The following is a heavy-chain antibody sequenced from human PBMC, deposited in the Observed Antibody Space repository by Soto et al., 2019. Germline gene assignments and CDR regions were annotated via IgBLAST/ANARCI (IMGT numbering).Heavy chain of an antibody. CDR2: IRSKGNNYGT. CDR3: TRHSQDY. Sequence: SLRLSCAASGFTFSGSAMHWVRQASGKGLEWVGRIRSKGNNYGTEYAASVKGRFTISRDDSKNTAYLQMNSLKIEDTAVYYCTRHSQDYWGQGTLVTVSS. J-gene: IGHJ4*02. CDR1: GFTFSGSA. V-gene: IGHV3-73*01.